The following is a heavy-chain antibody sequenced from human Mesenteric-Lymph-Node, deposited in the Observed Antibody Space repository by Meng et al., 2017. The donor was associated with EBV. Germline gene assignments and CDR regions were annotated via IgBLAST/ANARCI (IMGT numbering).Heavy chain of an antibody. CDR3: ARTHRYNWHPDD. D-gene: IGHD1-20*01. V-gene: IGHV1-8*01. Sequence: QVQLVQSGAEVKKPXASVKVSCKASGYSFSSYDINWVRQAAGQGFEWLGWMNPRSANTGYAQKFQGRITMTRDTSMTTAYMELSSLMSEDTAVYYCARTHRYNWHPDDWGQGTLVTVSS. CDR1: GYSFSSYD. J-gene: IGHJ4*02. CDR2: MNPRSANT.